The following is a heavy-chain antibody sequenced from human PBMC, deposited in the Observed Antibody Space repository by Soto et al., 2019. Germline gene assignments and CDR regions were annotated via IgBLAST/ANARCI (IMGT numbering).Heavy chain of an antibody. CDR3: ASKIVTPGYHYYDY. CDR1: GFSFSSCE. J-gene: IGHJ4*02. V-gene: IGHV3-48*03. CDR2: ISGSGTST. Sequence: GGSLRLSCAASGFSFSSCEMSWVRQAPGRGLEWVSYISGSGTSTQYSDSVKGRFTISRDNAKNSLHLQMNSLGAEDTAVYYCASKIVTPGYHYYDYWGQGTLVTVSS. D-gene: IGHD3-9*01.